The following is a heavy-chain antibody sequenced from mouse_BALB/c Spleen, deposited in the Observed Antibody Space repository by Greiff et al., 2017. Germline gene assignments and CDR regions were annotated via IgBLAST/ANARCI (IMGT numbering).Heavy chain of an antibody. J-gene: IGHJ2*01. CDR2: SRNKANDYTT. V-gene: IGHV7-1*02. D-gene: IGHD1-1*01. CDR1: GFTFSDFY. Sequence: EVMLVESGGGLVQPGGSLRLSCATSGFTFSDFYMEWVHQPPGKRLEWIAASRNKANDYTTEYSASVKGRFIVSRDTSQSILYLQMNALRAEDTAIYYCARDGPYGHYFDYWGQGTTLTVSS. CDR3: ARDGPYGHYFDY.